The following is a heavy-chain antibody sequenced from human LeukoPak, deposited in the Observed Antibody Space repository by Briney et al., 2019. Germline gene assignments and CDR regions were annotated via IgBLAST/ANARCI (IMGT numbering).Heavy chain of an antibody. D-gene: IGHD6-13*01. CDR2: IYYSGST. J-gene: IGHJ4*02. CDR1: GGSISSYY. CDR3: AGAEYSSSPFDY. V-gene: IGHV4-59*01. Sequence: SETLSLTCTVSGGSISSYYWSWIRQPPGKGLEWIGYIYYSGSTNYNPSLKSRVTISVDTSKNQFSLKLSSVTAAGTAVYYCAGAEYSSSPFDYWGQGTLVTVPS.